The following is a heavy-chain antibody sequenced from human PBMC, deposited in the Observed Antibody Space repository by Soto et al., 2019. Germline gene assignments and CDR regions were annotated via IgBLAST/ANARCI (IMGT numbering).Heavy chain of an antibody. J-gene: IGHJ4*02. Sequence: QVQLQESGPGLVQPSGTLSLTCAVSGASVNTDDWWNWVRQPPGKGLEWIGEIYHGGTIYYNPSLKSRVTISLDKSKNQISLKLTSLTAADTAVYYCARDHQYSGTRSFDYWGQGALVTVSS. CDR2: IYHGGTI. CDR3: ARDHQYSGTRSFDY. D-gene: IGHD2-2*01. CDR1: GASVNTDDW. V-gene: IGHV4-4*02.